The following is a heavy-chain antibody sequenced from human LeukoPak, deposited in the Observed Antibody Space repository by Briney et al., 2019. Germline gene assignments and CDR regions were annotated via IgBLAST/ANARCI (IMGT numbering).Heavy chain of an antibody. CDR2: MYYSGST. J-gene: IGHJ4*02. D-gene: IGHD4-23*01. CDR1: GGSISSYY. V-gene: IGHV4-59*01. Sequence: SETLSLTCTVSGGSISSYYWSWTRQPPGKELEYIGYMYYSGSTNQNPSLKSRVTMSVDTSKNQFSLKLSSVTAADTAVYYCATSPIRGYYFDYWGQGTLVTVSS. CDR3: ATSPIRGYYFDY.